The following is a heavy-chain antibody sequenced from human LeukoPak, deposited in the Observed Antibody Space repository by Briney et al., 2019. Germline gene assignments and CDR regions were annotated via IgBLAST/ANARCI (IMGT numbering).Heavy chain of an antibody. V-gene: IGHV4-59*01. J-gene: IGHJ6*03. Sequence: SETLSLTCTVSGGSIRRYYWSWIRQPPGQGREWIGYIYYSGSTNYNPSLKSRVTISVDTSKNQFSLKLSSVTAADTAVYYCAATPYSSSSVYYYYYMDVWGKGTTVTVSS. CDR1: GGSIRRYY. CDR3: AATPYSSSSVYYYYYMDV. D-gene: IGHD6-6*01. CDR2: IYYSGST.